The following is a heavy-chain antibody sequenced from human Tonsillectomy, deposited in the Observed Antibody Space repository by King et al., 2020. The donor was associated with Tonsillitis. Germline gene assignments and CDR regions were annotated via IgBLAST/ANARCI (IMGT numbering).Heavy chain of an antibody. CDR3: ARAEVGGSFDS. V-gene: IGHV4-61*02. CDR2: VYSSGST. D-gene: IGHD2-15*01. Sequence: QLQESGPGLVKPSQILSLSCTVSRGSINSSRYYWRWVRQPAGKGLEWIGRVYSSGSTNYNPSFKSRVTMSVDTSKNQFSLKLNSVTAADTAMYYCARAEVGGSFDSWGQGTLVTVSS. J-gene: IGHJ4*02. CDR1: RGSINSSRYY.